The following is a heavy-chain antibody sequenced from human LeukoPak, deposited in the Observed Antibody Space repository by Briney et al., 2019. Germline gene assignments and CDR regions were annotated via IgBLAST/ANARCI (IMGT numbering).Heavy chain of an antibody. V-gene: IGHV4-34*01. CDR3: ARSGPLLRYFDWLLYGFDY. CDR2: INHSGST. CDR1: GGSFSGYY. Sequence: SETLSLTCADYGGSFSGYYWSWIRQPPGKGLEWIGEINHSGSTNYNPSLKSRVTISVDTSKNQFSLKLSSVTAADTAVYYCARSGPLLRYFDWLLYGFDYWGQGTLVTVSS. J-gene: IGHJ4*02. D-gene: IGHD3-9*01.